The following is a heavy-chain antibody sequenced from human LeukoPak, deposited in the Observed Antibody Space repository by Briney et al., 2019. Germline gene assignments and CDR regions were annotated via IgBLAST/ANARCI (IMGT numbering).Heavy chain of an antibody. J-gene: IGHJ4*02. CDR1: GASMRTQY. V-gene: IGHV4-59*11. CDR3: ARGERLGPDY. CDR2: FSYSGST. D-gene: IGHD7-27*01. Sequence: SQTLSLTCTVSGASMRTQYWSWIRQPPGGGLEWIGYFSYSGSTNYNLSPKSRVTLSVDTSTNQFSLKLNSMTAADPAVYYCARGERLGPDYWGQGTLVTVSS.